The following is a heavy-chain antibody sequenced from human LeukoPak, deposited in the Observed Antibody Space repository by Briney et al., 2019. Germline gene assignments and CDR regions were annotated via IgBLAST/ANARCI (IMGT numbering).Heavy chain of an antibody. D-gene: IGHD6-13*01. CDR1: GFTSSSYD. CDR2: IGTAGDT. Sequence: GGSLRLSCAASGFTSSSYDMHWVRQATGKGLEWVSAIGTAGDTYYPGSVKGRFTISRENAKNSLYLQMNSLRAEDTAVYYCARGDSSSSGFDPWGQGTLVTVSS. CDR3: ARGDSSSSGFDP. V-gene: IGHV3-13*01. J-gene: IGHJ5*02.